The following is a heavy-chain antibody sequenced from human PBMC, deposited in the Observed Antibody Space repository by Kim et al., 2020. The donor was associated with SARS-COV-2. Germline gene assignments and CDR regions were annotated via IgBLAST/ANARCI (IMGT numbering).Heavy chain of an antibody. Sequence: GGSLRLSCAASGFTFSSYAMHWVRQAPGKGLEYVSAISSNGGSTYYANSVKGRFTISRDNSKNTLYLQMGSLRAEDMAVYYCATRIAFDAFDIWGQGTMVTVSS. V-gene: IGHV3-64*01. D-gene: IGHD3-3*02. CDR1: GFTFSSYA. J-gene: IGHJ3*02. CDR3: ATRIAFDAFDI. CDR2: ISSNGGST.